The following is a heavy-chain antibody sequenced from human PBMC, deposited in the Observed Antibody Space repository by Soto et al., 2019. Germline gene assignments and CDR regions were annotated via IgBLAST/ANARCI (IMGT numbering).Heavy chain of an antibody. Sequence: QVQLVQSGAEVKKPGSSVKVSCKASGGTFSSYAISWVRQAPGQGLEWMGGIIPIFGTANYAQKFQGRVTITADESTSTAYMELSSLRSEDTAVYYCAREPGGGQLYCYYGMDVWGQGTTVTVSS. J-gene: IGHJ6*02. CDR1: GGTFSSYA. D-gene: IGHD1-1*01. CDR3: AREPGGGQLYCYYGMDV. CDR2: IIPIFGTA. V-gene: IGHV1-69*01.